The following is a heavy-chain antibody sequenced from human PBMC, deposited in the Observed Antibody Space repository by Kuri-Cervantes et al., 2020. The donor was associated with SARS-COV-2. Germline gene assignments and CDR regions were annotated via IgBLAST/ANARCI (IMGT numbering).Heavy chain of an antibody. D-gene: IGHD2-2*01. V-gene: IGHV3-21*01. CDR3: AKDRPHAVIVVVPAAISSYFDY. J-gene: IGHJ4*02. CDR1: GFTFSSYS. CDR2: ISSSSSYI. Sequence: GGSLRLSCAASGFTFSSYSMSWVRQAPGKGLEWVSSISSSSSYIYYADSVKGRFTISRDNSKNTLYLQMNSLRAEDTAVYYCAKDRPHAVIVVVPAAISSYFDYWGQGTLVTVSS.